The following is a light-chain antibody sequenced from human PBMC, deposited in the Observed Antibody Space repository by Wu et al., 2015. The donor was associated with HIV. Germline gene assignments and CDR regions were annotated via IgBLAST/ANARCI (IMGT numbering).Light chain of an antibody. CDR3: QQYNTFPFT. CDR2: GVS. V-gene: IGKV1-8*01. Sequence: AIQLTQSPSSVSASTGDKVTITCRASQDVGSYLGWYQQKPGRAPKLLIYGVSTLESGVPSRFTGSGSGTVFSLTITCLQSEDFATYYCQQYNTFPFTFGGGTKV. J-gene: IGKJ4*01. CDR1: QDVGSY.